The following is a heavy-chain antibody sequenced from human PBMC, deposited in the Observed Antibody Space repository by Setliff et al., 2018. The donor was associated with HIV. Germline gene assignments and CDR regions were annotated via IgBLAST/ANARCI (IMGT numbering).Heavy chain of an antibody. CDR3: ASYGARLLAGYSDRWDYYYMAV. CDR1: GDSISSYY. V-gene: IGHV4-4*08. Sequence: SETLSLTCTVSGDSISSYYWSWIRQPPGKGLEWIGYIYTSGITDYNPSLKSRVTISGDTSKNQFSLHVKSVTAADTAVYYCASYGARLLAGYSDRWDYYYMAVWGKGTTVTVSS. D-gene: IGHD6-13*01. J-gene: IGHJ6*03. CDR2: IYTSGIT.